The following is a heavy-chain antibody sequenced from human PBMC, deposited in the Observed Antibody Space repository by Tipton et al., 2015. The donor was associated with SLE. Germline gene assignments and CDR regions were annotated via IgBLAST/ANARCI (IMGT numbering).Heavy chain of an antibody. CDR1: GGSISSHIYY. CDR2: ISTSGST. V-gene: IGHV4-61*09. Sequence: TLSLTCTVSGGSISSHIYYWNWIRQPAGKALEWIGHISTSGSTDYNPSLKSRVTISVDTSKNQFSLNLRSVTAADTAVYFCASLTGNLYYFDYWGQGTLVTVSS. J-gene: IGHJ4*02. D-gene: IGHD7-27*01. CDR3: ASLTGNLYYFDY.